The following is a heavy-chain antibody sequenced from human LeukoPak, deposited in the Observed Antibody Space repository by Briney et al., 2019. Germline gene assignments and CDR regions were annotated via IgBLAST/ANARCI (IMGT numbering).Heavy chain of an antibody. D-gene: IGHD3-16*01. V-gene: IGHV3-15*01. CDR3: TTDLSPETDWGFLDY. J-gene: IGHJ4*02. CDR2: IKSKTDGGTT. Sequence: SGGSLRLSCAASGFTFSNAWMSWVRQAPGKGLEWVGRIKSKTDGGTTDYAAPVKGRFTISRDDSKNTLYLQMNSLKTEDTAVYYCTTDLSPETDWGFLDYWGQGTLVTVSS. CDR1: GFTFSNAW.